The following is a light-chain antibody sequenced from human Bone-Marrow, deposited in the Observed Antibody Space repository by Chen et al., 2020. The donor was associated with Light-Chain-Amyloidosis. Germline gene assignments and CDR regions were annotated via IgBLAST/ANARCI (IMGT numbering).Light chain of an antibody. CDR2: WAS. V-gene: IGKV4-1*01. CDR1: QSVLYNSNNKNC. Sequence: DIVMTQSPDSLAVSLGERATINCKSSQSVLYNSNNKNCIAWYQQKPGQPPKLLIYWASTRESGVPDRFSGSGSGTDFTLTIRSLQAEDVAVYYCQQYYSTPLTFGQGTKVEIK. J-gene: IGKJ1*01. CDR3: QQYYSTPLT.